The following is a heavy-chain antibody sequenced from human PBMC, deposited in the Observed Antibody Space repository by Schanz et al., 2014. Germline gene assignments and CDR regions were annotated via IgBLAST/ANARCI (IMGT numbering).Heavy chain of an antibody. Sequence: EVQLVESGGGLVQPGGSLRLSCAASGFTFRTYLMNWVRQAPGKGLEWVSFISSSSSTIYYADSVKGRFTISRDNAKTSLYLQMNSLRDEDTAVYYCAREGERKGMLPYCCDYWGQGALVTVSS. CDR1: GFTFRTYL. CDR2: ISSSSSTI. CDR3: AREGERKGMLPYCCDY. D-gene: IGHD2-21*01. J-gene: IGHJ4*02. V-gene: IGHV3-48*02.